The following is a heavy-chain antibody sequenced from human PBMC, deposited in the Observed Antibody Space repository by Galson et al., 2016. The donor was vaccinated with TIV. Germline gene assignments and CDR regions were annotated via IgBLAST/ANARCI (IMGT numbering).Heavy chain of an antibody. CDR1: GFTLSDYY. V-gene: IGHV3-11*01. J-gene: IGHJ6*02. CDR2: IRYNGSPK. Sequence: SLRLSCAASGFTLSDYYMSWIRQAPGKGLEWLSYIRYNGSPKYDADSMKGRLTISREIAKNSMYLDMNSLRAEDTAVYYCARYSGESYAMDVWGQGTTVTVSS. D-gene: IGHD1-26*01. CDR3: ARYSGESYAMDV.